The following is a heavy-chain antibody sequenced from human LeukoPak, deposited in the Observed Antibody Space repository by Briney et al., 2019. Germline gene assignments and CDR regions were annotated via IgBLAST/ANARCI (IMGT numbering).Heavy chain of an antibody. Sequence: PGGSLRLSCAASGFTFSMSAMNWVRQAPGKGLEWVSSFSASGGTTYYADSVKGRVTISRDNSKNTLSVQMNSLRAEDTAVYYCAKANYSGSYYFDSWGQGTLVTVSS. CDR3: AKANYSGSYYFDS. CDR1: GFTFSMSA. V-gene: IGHV3-23*01. CDR2: FSASGGTT. J-gene: IGHJ4*02. D-gene: IGHD1-26*01.